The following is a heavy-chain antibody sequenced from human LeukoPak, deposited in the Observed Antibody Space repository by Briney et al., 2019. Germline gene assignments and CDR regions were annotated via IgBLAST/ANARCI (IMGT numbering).Heavy chain of an antibody. D-gene: IGHD2-2*01. CDR2: IIPIFDTA. J-gene: IGHJ6*03. V-gene: IGHV1-69*13. CDR3: ASCIGYCSSTSCYYYYYMDV. CDR1: GGTFSSYA. Sequence: ASVKVSCKASGGTFSSYAISWVRQAPGQGLEWMGGIIPIFDTANYAQKFQGRVTITADESTSTAYMELSSLRSEDTAVYYCASCIGYCSSTSCYYYYYMDVWGKGTTVTVSS.